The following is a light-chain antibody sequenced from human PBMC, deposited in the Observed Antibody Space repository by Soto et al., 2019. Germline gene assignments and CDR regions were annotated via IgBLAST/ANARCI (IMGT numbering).Light chain of an antibody. CDR2: GAS. Sequence: EIVMTQSPATLSVSPGERATLSCRASQSVSGNLAWYQQKPGQAPRLLIYGASTRATGIPARFSGSGSGTEFTLSISSLLSEDFAVYYCQQYNNWPPLTFGGGTKVEIK. J-gene: IGKJ4*01. CDR1: QSVSGN. V-gene: IGKV3-15*01. CDR3: QQYNNWPPLT.